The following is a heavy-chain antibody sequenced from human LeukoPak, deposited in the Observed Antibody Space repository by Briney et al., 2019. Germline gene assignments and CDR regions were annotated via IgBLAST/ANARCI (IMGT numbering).Heavy chain of an antibody. CDR3: ARPHDYGGNSGGYWFDP. J-gene: IGHJ5*02. V-gene: IGHV4-38-2*01. D-gene: IGHD4-23*01. CDR2: IYHSGST. Sequence: LSETLSLTCAVSGYSISSGYYWGWIRQPPGKGLEWIGSIYHSGSTYYNPSLKSRVTISVDTSKNQFSLKLSSVTAADTAVYYCARPHDYGGNSGGYWFDPWGQGTLVTVSS. CDR1: GYSISSGYY.